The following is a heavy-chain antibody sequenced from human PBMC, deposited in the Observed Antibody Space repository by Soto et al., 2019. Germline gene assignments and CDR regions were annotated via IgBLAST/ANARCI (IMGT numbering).Heavy chain of an antibody. D-gene: IGHD6-19*01. CDR3: ATAIAVAVGNVDAFDI. V-gene: IGHV1-24*01. CDR2: FDPEDGET. Sequence: ASVKVSCKVSGYTLTELSMHWVRQAPGKGLEWMGGFDPEDGETIYAQKFQGRVTMTEDTSTDTAYMELSSLRSEDTAAYYCATAIAVAVGNVDAFDIWGQGTMVTVSS. J-gene: IGHJ3*02. CDR1: GYTLTELS.